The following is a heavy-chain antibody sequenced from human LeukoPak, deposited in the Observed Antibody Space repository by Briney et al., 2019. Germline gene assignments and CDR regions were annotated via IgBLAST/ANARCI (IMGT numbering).Heavy chain of an antibody. J-gene: IGHJ5*02. D-gene: IGHD3-10*01. CDR3: ARDARYYYGSGSYGRNWFDP. V-gene: IGHV1-69*01. Sequence: GSSVKVSCKASGGTFSSYAISWVRQAPGQGLEWMGGIIPIFVTANYAQKFQGRVTITADESTSTAYMELSSLRSEDTAVYCCARDARYYYGSGSYGRNWFDPWGQGTLVTVSS. CDR2: IIPIFVTA. CDR1: GGTFSSYA.